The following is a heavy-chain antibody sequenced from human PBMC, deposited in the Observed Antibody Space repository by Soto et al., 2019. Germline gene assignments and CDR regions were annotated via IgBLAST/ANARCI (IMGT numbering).Heavy chain of an antibody. V-gene: IGHV3-30*18. J-gene: IGHJ6*02. CDR2: ISYDGSNK. CDR1: GFTFSSYG. D-gene: IGHD6-13*01. Sequence: GGSLRLSCAASGFTFSSYGMHWVRQAPGKGLEWVAVISYDGSNKYYADSVKGRFTISRDNSKNTPYLQMNSLRAEDTAVYYCAKGTSSSSWYGRLNKDYSYYNGMDVWGQGTTVTVSS. CDR3: AKGTSSSSWYGRLNKDYSYYNGMDV.